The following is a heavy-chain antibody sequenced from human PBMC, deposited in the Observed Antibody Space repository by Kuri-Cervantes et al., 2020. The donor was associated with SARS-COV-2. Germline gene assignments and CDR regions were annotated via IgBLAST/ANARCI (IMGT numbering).Heavy chain of an antibody. CDR1: GGSVSSGSYY. CDR3: ASSSSGYYYPFDY. V-gene: IGHV4-61*01. D-gene: IGHD3-22*01. J-gene: IGHJ4*02. Sequence: SETLSLTCTVSGGSVSSGSYYWSWIRQPPGKGLEWIGYIYYSGSTNYNPSLKSRVTISVDTSKNQFSLKLSSVTAADTAEYYCASSSSGYYYPFDYWGQGTLVTVSS. CDR2: IYYSGST.